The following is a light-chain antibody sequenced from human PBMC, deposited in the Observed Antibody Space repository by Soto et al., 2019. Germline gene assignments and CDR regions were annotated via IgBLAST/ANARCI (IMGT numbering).Light chain of an antibody. Sequence: EIVLAQSPGTLSLSPGERATLSCRASQSVTSSYLALYQQKPGQAPRLLIYGASSRATGIPDRFSGSGSGTDFTLTISRLEPEDFAVYYCQQYGSSGTLGQGTMV. CDR2: GAS. J-gene: IGKJ1*01. V-gene: IGKV3-20*01. CDR3: QQYGSSGT. CDR1: QSVTSSY.